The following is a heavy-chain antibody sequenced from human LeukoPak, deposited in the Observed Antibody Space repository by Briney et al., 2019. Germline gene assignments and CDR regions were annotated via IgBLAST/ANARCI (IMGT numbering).Heavy chain of an antibody. D-gene: IGHD5-18*01. Sequence: SVKVSCKASGGTFSSYAISWVRQAPGQGLEWMGGIIPIFGTANYAQKFQGRVTITADESTSTAYMELSSLRSEDTAVYYCAREGPDKQRLYGYDYYYYYRDVWGKGTTVTVSS. CDR3: AREGPDKQRLYGYDYYYYYRDV. CDR2: IIPIFGTA. V-gene: IGHV1-69*01. CDR1: GGTFSSYA. J-gene: IGHJ6*03.